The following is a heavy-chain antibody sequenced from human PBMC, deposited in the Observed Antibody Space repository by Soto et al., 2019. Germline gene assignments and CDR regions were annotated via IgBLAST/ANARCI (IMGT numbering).Heavy chain of an antibody. V-gene: IGHV3-23*01. CDR2: ISGSGGST. D-gene: IGHD1-26*01. CDR3: ATDRWDGPQYYFAY. Sequence: EVQLLESGGGLVQPGGSLRLSCAASGFTFSSYAMSWVRQAPGKGLEWVSAISGSGGSTYYADSVKGRFTISRDNSKNTLYLQMNRLRAEDTAVYYCATDRWDGPQYYFAYWGQGTLVTVSS. CDR1: GFTFSSYA. J-gene: IGHJ4*02.